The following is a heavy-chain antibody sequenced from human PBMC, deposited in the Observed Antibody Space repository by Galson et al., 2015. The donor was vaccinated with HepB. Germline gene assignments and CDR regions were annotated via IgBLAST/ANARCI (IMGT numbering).Heavy chain of an antibody. CDR3: ARVVTLRRDIVVVPPPRAFDI. D-gene: IGHD2-2*01. CDR2: IIPIFGTA. CDR1: GGTFSSYA. Sequence: SVKVSCKASGGTFSSYAISWVRQAPGQGLEWMGGIIPIFGTANYAQKFQGRVTITADESTSTAYMELSSLRSEDTAVYYCARVVTLRRDIVVVPPPRAFDIWGQGTMVTVSS. V-gene: IGHV1-69*13. J-gene: IGHJ3*02.